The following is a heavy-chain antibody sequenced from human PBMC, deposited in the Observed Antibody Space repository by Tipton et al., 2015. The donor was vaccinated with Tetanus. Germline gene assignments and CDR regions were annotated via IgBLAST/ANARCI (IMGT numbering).Heavy chain of an antibody. V-gene: IGHV3-33*01. Sequence: SLRLSCAASGFIFSSYGIHWVRQAPGKGLEWLAVSWYDGTDKYYADSVNGRFTISRDNSKNTLYLQMNSLRVEDTALYYCAREADCSGGSCFSGDFDTWGQGTQVTVSS. CDR1: GFIFSSYG. J-gene: IGHJ4*02. CDR3: AREADCSGGSCFSGDFDT. D-gene: IGHD2-15*01. CDR2: SWYDGTDK.